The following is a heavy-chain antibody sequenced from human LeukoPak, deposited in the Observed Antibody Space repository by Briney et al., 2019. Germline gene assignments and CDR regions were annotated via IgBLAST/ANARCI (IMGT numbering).Heavy chain of an antibody. CDR1: GFTFSSYG. CDR2: IWYDGSNI. J-gene: IGHJ4*02. D-gene: IGHD3-10*02. CDR3: ARDFYTGMFDY. V-gene: IGHV3-33*01. Sequence: PGGSLRLSCAAPGFTFSSYGFHWVRQAPGKGLEWVAVIWYDGSNIHYAESVKGRFTNSRDNSRDTLYLHMNSLRPEDTAVYYCARDFYTGMFDYWGQGTLVTVSS.